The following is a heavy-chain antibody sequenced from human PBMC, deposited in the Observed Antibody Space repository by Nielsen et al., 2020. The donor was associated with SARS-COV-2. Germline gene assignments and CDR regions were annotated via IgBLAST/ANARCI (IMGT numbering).Heavy chain of an antibody. J-gene: IGHJ3*01. CDR1: GFTISSHW. CDR2: INQDGSDR. CDR3: ARDWSRASDV. D-gene: IGHD2-8*02. V-gene: IGHV3-7*01. Sequence: GGSLRLSCAASGFTISSHWMSWFRQAPGKELEWVADINQDGSDRVYVDSVRGRFTISRDNAKNSLCLQMNSLRVEDTAIYYCARDWSRASDVWGQGTVVIVSS.